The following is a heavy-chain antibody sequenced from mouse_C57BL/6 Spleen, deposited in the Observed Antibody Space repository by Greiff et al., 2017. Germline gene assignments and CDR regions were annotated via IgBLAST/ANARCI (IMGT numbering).Heavy chain of an antibody. CDR3: ARSQFYGGYWYFDV. CDR1: GYTFTSYW. D-gene: IGHD1-1*02. Sequence: QVQLQQPGTDLVKPGASVKLSCKASGYTFTSYWMHWVKQRPGQGLEWIGNINPSNGGTNYNEKFKSKATLTVDKSSSTAYMQLSSLTSEDSAVYYCARSQFYGGYWYFDVWGTGTTVTVSS. V-gene: IGHV1-53*01. J-gene: IGHJ1*03. CDR2: INPSNGGT.